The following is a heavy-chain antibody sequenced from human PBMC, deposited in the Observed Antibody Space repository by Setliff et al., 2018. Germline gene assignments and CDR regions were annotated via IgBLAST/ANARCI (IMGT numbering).Heavy chain of an antibody. J-gene: IGHJ5*01. CDR3: ASRTTGPGGWFDF. D-gene: IGHD1-1*01. V-gene: IGHV4-61*09. CDR1: GGSISSGSYY. Sequence: SETLSLTCTVSGGSISSGSYYWSWIRQPAGKGLEWIGHIYTSGSTNYNPSLKSRVTISIDTSKNQFSLNLNSVTAADTAVYYCASRTTGPGGWFDFWGQGSLVTVSS. CDR2: IYTSGST.